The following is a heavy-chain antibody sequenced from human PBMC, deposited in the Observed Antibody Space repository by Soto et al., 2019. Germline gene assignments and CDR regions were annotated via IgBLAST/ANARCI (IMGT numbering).Heavy chain of an antibody. CDR2: IIPIFGTA. D-gene: IGHD4-4*01. CDR3: ARDRGADSNYVAFDY. Sequence: QVQLVQSGAEVKKPGSSVKVSCKASGGTFSSYAISWVRQAPGQGLEWMGGIIPIFGTANYAQEFQGRVTITADESTSTAYMELSSRRAEDTAVYYCARDRGADSNYVAFDYWGQGTLVTVSS. J-gene: IGHJ4*02. CDR1: GGTFSSYA. V-gene: IGHV1-69*01.